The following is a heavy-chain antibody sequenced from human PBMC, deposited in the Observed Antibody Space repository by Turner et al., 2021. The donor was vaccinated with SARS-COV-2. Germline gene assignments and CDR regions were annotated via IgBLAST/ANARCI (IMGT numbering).Heavy chain of an antibody. CDR1: GFTFSSHG. D-gene: IGHD3-16*01. CDR2: ISYDGSSK. V-gene: IGHV3-30*18. CDR3: AKDDGGLATTTYGMDV. Sequence: QVRLVESGGGVVQPGRSLRPSCLASGFTFSSHGMHWVRQAPVKCLEWVAAISYDGSSKLDADFVKGRFTISRDDSSNTVYVEINSLRPEDTAVFYCAKDDGGLATTTYGMDVWGQGTTVTVSS. J-gene: IGHJ6*02.